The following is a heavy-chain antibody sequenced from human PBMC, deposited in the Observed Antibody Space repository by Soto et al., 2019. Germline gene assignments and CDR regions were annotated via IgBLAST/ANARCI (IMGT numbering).Heavy chain of an antibody. CDR2: ISSDGSNK. CDR3: ARPQWELTYYYYYGMDV. Sequence: GGSLRLSCAASGFTFSSYAMHWVRQAPGKGLEWVAVISSDGSNKYYADSVKGRFTISRDNSKNTLYLQMNSLRAEDTAVYYCARPQWELTYYYYYGMDVWGQGTTVTVSS. CDR1: GFTFSSYA. J-gene: IGHJ6*02. V-gene: IGHV3-30-3*01. D-gene: IGHD1-26*01.